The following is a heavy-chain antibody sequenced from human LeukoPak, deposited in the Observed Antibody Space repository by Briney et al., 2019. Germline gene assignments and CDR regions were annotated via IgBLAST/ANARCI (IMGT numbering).Heavy chain of an antibody. CDR3: AKGDYGDYGLRGDY. CDR1: GFTFSSYG. V-gene: IGHV3-30*18. CDR2: ISYDGSNK. D-gene: IGHD4-17*01. Sequence: GGSLRLSCAASGFTFSSYGMHWVRQAPGKGLEWVAVISYDGSNKYYADSVKGRFTISRDNSKNTLYLQMNSLRAEDTAVYYCAKGDYGDYGLRGDYWGQGTLVTVS. J-gene: IGHJ4*02.